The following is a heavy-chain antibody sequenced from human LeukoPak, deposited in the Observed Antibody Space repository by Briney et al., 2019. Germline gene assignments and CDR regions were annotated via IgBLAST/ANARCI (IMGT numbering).Heavy chain of an antibody. Sequence: SQTLSLTCAVSGGSISSGGYSWSWIRQPPGKGLEWIGYIYHSGSTYCNPSLKSRVTISVDRSKNQFSLKLSSVTAADTAVYYCATSSVMSGSLDYWGQGTLVTVSS. CDR1: GGSISSGGYS. CDR3: ATSSVMSGSLDY. D-gene: IGHD2-15*01. CDR2: IYHSGST. V-gene: IGHV4-30-2*01. J-gene: IGHJ4*02.